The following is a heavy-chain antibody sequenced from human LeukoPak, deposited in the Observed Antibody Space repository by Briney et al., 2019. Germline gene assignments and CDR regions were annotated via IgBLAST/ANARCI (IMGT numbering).Heavy chain of an antibody. Sequence: ASVKVSCKASGGTFSSYAISWVRQAPGQGLEWMGGITPIFGTANYAQKFQGRVTITADESTSTAYMELSSLRSEDTAVYYCARGSLTTIFGVVTSHVMDVWGKGTTVTVSS. CDR2: ITPIFGTA. J-gene: IGHJ6*03. V-gene: IGHV1-69*13. CDR1: GGTFSSYA. CDR3: ARGSLTTIFGVVTSHVMDV. D-gene: IGHD3-3*01.